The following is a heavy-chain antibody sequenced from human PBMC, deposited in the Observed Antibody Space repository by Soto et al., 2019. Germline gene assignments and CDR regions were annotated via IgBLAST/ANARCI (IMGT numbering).Heavy chain of an antibody. J-gene: IGHJ4*02. V-gene: IGHV4-61*01. CDR2: IYYSGST. D-gene: IGHD2-15*01. CDR1: GGSVSSGSYY. CDR3: AREVVVVAAKVDY. Sequence: KPSETLSLTCTVSGGSVSSGSYYWSWIRQPPGKGLEWIGYIYYSGSTNYNPSLKSRVTISVDTSKNQFSLKLSSVTAADTAVYYCAREVVVVAAKVDYWGQGTLVTVSS.